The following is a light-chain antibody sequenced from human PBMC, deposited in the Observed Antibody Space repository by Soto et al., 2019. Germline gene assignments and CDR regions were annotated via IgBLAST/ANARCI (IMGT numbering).Light chain of an antibody. J-gene: IGKJ1*01. Sequence: ETVLTQSPGTLSLSPGDRATLSCRASQSVTSNYLAWYQQKAGQAPRLLLFGASVMSTVIPDRFSASGSGPAFTLTNGRLEPEAFAVYYCQLYCPSLTWTFGQGTKLDIQ. V-gene: IGKV3-20*01. CDR2: GAS. CDR3: QLYCPSLTWT. CDR1: QSVTSNY.